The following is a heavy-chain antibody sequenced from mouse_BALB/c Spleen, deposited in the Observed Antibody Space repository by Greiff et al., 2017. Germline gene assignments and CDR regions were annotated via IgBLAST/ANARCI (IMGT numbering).Heavy chain of an antibody. Sequence: QVQLKQPGAELVRPGASVKLSCKASGYTFTSYWINWVKQRPGQGLEWIGNIYPSDSYTNYNQKFKDKATLTVDKSSSTAYMQLSSPTSEDSAVYYCTREGDYWGQGTTLTVSS. CDR3: TREGDY. CDR2: IYPSDSYT. J-gene: IGHJ2*01. CDR1: GYTFTSYW. V-gene: IGHV1-69*02.